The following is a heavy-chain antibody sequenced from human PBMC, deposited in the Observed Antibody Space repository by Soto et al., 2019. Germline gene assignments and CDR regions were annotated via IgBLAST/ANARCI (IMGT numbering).Heavy chain of an antibody. Sequence: SETLSLTCAVSGDSISRSYWWSWVRQFPGKGLEWIGEIYHSGSTIYNPSLQSRVTLSVDKSKNEFSLKMSSVTAADTAVYYCTSKFGQLLAEAFDPWGPGTMVTVSS. CDR1: GDSISRSYW. J-gene: IGHJ3*01. CDR2: IYHSGST. D-gene: IGHD3-10*01. CDR3: TSKFGQLLAEAFDP. V-gene: IGHV4-4*02.